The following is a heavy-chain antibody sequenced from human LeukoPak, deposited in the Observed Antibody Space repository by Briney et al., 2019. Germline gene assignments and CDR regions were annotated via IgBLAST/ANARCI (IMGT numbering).Heavy chain of an antibody. J-gene: IGHJ4*02. CDR2: IYYSGST. CDR3: ARAGYGSGSYQFDY. CDR1: GGSISNGDYY. D-gene: IGHD3-10*01. Sequence: PSQTLSLTCTVSGGSISNGDYYWSWIRQPPGKGLEWIGYIYYSGSTYCNPSLKSRVTISVDTSKNQFSLKLSSVTAADTAVYYCARAGYGSGSYQFDYWGQGTLVTVSS. V-gene: IGHV4-30-4*01.